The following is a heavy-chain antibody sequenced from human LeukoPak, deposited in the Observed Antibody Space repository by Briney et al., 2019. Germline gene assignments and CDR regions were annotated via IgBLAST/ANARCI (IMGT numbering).Heavy chain of an antibody. CDR1: VASISSGSNY. Sequence: SETLSLTCSVSVASISSGSNYWGWIRQPPGKTLEWIGSIYSSGSTYYNSSLQSRVIISVDTSKNQFSLRLNSVTAADTAVYYCARGNLWDYRRYYYYMDVWGKGTTVTVSS. J-gene: IGHJ6*03. CDR2: IYSSGST. V-gene: IGHV4-39*07. CDR3: ARGNLWDYRRYYYYMDV. D-gene: IGHD4-11*01.